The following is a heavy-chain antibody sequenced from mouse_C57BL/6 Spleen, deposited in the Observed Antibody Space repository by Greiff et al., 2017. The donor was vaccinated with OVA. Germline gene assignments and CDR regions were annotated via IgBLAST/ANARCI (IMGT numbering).Heavy chain of an antibody. CDR2: ISSGSSTI. D-gene: IGHD1-1*01. CDR1: GFTFSDYG. V-gene: IGHV5-17*01. CDR3: ARPGSSKWYFDV. Sequence: EVKLVESGGGLVKPGGSLKLSCAASGFTFSDYGMHWVRPAPEKGLEWVAYISSGSSTIYYADTVKGRFTISRDNAKNTLFLQMTSLRSEDTAMYYCARPGSSKWYFDVWGTGTTVTVSS. J-gene: IGHJ1*03.